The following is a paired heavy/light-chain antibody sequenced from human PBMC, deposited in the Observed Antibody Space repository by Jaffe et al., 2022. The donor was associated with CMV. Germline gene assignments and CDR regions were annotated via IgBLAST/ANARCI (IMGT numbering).Light chain of an antibody. CDR3: AAWDDSLSGWV. J-gene: IGLJ3*02. V-gene: IGLV1-47*01. Sequence: QSVLTQPPSASETPGQRVTISCSGSNSNIGSNYVYWYQQLPGTAPKLLIYRNNQRPSGVPDRFSGSKSGTSASLAISGLRSEDEADYYCAAWDDSLSGWVFGGGTKLTVL. CDR1: NSNIGSNY. CDR2: RNN.
Heavy chain of an antibody. CDR2: IGGSDGRT. CDR1: GFTFSNYA. V-gene: IGHV3-23*01. CDR3: ADPPNY. J-gene: IGHJ4*02. Sequence: DVQLLESGGGLVQSGGSLRLSCAASGFTFSNYAMSWVRQVPGKGLEWVSSIGGSDGRTYYADSVKGRFTISRDNSKSMVYLQMNSLRAEDTAIYYCADPPNYWGQGTLVTVSS.